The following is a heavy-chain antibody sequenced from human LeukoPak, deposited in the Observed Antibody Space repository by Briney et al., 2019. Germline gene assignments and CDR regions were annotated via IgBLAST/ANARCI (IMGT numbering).Heavy chain of an antibody. D-gene: IGHD3-3*01. V-gene: IGHV3-21*01. CDR2: ISSSSSYI. CDR3: AREQYDFWSGCPYYYYYYYMDV. Sequence: PGGSLRLSCAASGFTFSSYSMNWVRQAPGKGLEWVSSISSSSSYIYYADSVKGRFTISRDNAKNSLYLQMNSLRAEDTAVYYCAREQYDFWSGCPYYYYYYYMDVWGKGTTVTVSS. CDR1: GFTFSSYS. J-gene: IGHJ6*03.